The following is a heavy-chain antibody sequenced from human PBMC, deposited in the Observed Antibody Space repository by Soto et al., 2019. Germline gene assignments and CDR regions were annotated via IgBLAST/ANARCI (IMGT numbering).Heavy chain of an antibody. CDR1: GDSVSSNSAA. CDR3: ARVGVSGTNYYYYRMDV. D-gene: IGHD6-19*01. V-gene: IGHV6-1*01. Sequence: SQTLSLTCAISGDSVSSNSAAWNWIRQSPSRGLEWLGRTYYRSKWYHDYAVSVKSRITINPDTSKNQFSLQLNSVTPEDTAVYYCARVGVSGTNYYYYRMDVWGQGTTVTVSS. J-gene: IGHJ6*02. CDR2: TYYRSKWYH.